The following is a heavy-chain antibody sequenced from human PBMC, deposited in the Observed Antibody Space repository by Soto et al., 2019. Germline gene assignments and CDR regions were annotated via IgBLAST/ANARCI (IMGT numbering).Heavy chain of an antibody. V-gene: IGHV3-23*01. J-gene: IGHJ4*02. Sequence: EVQLLESGGGLVQPGGSLRLSCAASGFSFSIYAMSWVRQAPGKGLEWVSAISGSGGRTHYADSVKGRFTVSRDNSKNTLYLQMNSLRAEDTAVYYCAKDHDGNSDLDYLGQGTLVTISS. CDR3: AKDHDGNSDLDY. CDR2: ISGSGGRT. D-gene: IGHD4-4*01. CDR1: GFSFSIYA.